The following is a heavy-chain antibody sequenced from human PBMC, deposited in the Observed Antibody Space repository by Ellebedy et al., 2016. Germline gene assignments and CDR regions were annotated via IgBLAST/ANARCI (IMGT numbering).Heavy chain of an antibody. D-gene: IGHD2/OR15-2a*01. J-gene: IGHJ5*02. CDR3: ARGISTMNP. Sequence: SQTLSLTCAISGDSVTNNDDAWTWIRQSPSRGLEWLGRTFYTSKWNYDYALSVKSRITITADTSKNQFSLHLNSVIPEDTAVYYCARGISTMNPWGQGTLVTVS. V-gene: IGHV6-1*01. CDR1: GDSVTNNDDA. CDR2: TFYTSKWNY.